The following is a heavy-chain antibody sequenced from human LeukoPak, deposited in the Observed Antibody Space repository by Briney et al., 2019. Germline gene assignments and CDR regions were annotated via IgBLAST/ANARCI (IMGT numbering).Heavy chain of an antibody. CDR2: ISHSSSNI. Sequence: SGGSLRLSCAASGFTFSTYSMNWVRQAPGKGLEWVSYISHSSSNIYHADSVKGRFTISRDNAKNSLYLQMNSLRVEDTAIYYCATTPPLWFGELLPLNWYFDLWGRGTLVTVSS. D-gene: IGHD3-10*01. V-gene: IGHV3-48*04. CDR3: ATTPPLWFGELLPLNWYFDL. J-gene: IGHJ2*01. CDR1: GFTFSTYS.